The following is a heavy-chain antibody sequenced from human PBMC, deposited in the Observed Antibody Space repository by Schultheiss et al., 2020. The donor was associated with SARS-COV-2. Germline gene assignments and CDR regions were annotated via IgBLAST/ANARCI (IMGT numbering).Heavy chain of an antibody. Sequence: SQTLSLTCTVSGGSISSSSYYWGWNRQPPGKGLGWIGSIYYSGSTYYNPSLKSRVTISVDTSKNQFSLKLSSVTAADTAVYYCARAWYSSKAFDIWGQGTMVTVSS. J-gene: IGHJ3*02. CDR1: GGSISSSSYY. D-gene: IGHD6-13*01. CDR2: IYYSGST. V-gene: IGHV4-39*01. CDR3: ARAWYSSKAFDI.